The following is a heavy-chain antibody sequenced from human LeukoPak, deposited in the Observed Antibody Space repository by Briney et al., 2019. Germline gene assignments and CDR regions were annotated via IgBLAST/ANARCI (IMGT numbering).Heavy chain of an antibody. CDR1: GYTFTGYY. CDR2: MNPNSGNT. V-gene: IGHV1-8*02. Sequence: GASVKVSCKASGYTFTGYYMHWVRQAPGQGLEWMGWMNPNSGNTGYAQKFQGRVTMTRNTSISTAYMELSSLRSEDTAVYYCARAPYSSGWYASFDYWGQGTLVTVSS. J-gene: IGHJ4*02. D-gene: IGHD6-19*01. CDR3: ARAPYSSGWYASFDY.